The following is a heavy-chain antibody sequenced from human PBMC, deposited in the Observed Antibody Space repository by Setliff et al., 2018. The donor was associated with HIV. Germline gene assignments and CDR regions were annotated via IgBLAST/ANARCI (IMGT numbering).Heavy chain of an antibody. CDR1: GYTFAQSHD. CDR2: INLVTGKT. J-gene: IGHJ4*02. CDR3: ANGGSGGQFDH. V-gene: IGHV1-3*01. Sequence: ASVKVSCKTSGYTFAQSHDLHWVRQVPGQGPEWMGWINLVTGKTAYLQKFQGRVIITREISANTAYMEMSSLRSEDTAVYFCANGGSGGQFDHWGQGTPVTVSS. D-gene: IGHD3-16*01.